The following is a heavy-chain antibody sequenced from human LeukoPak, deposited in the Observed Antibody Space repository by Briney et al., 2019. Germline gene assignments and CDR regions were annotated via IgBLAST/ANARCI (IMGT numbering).Heavy chain of an antibody. CDR1: GYTFTGYY. CDR2: INPNSGGT. J-gene: IGHJ4*02. CDR3: ASGMYYYDSSGPADY. Sequence: ASVKVPCKASGYTFTGYYMHWVRQAPGQGLEWMGWINPNSGGTNYAQKFQGRVTMTRDTSISTAYMELSRLRSDDTAVYYCASGMYYYDSSGPADYWGQGTLVTVSS. D-gene: IGHD3-22*01. V-gene: IGHV1-2*02.